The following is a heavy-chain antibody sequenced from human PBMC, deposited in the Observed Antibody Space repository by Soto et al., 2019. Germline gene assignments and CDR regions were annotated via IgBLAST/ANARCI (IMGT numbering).Heavy chain of an antibody. Sequence: LRLSCAASGFTFSSYDMHWVRQITGKGLEWVSAIGTAGDTFYPGSVKGRFTISRENAKNSLYLQMNSLRAEDTAVYYCARDRMAYCSGGSCYSGGYYYGMDVWGQGTTVTVSS. CDR2: IGTAGDT. V-gene: IGHV3-13*01. CDR3: ARDRMAYCSGGSCYSGGYYYGMDV. CDR1: GFTFSSYD. J-gene: IGHJ6*02. D-gene: IGHD2-15*01.